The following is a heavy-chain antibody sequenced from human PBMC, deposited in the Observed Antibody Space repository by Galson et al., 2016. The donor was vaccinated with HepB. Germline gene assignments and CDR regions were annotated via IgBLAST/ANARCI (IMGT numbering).Heavy chain of an antibody. CDR2: IWHSGST. D-gene: IGHD3-10*01. V-gene: IGHV4-30-2*01. CDR1: GGSINSGGYS. J-gene: IGHJ5*02. CDR3: ARETSMFQGVFRTQAGWFDP. Sequence: TLSLTCAVSGGSINSGGYSWSWIRQPPGRGLEWIGYIWHSGSTYYNPSLKSRVTISVDRSKNQFSLKLSSVTAADTAVYYCARETSMFQGVFRTQAGWFDPWGQGTLVTVSS.